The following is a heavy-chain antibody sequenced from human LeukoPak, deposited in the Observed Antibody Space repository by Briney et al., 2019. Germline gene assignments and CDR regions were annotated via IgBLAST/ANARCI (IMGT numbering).Heavy chain of an antibody. CDR3: AGGYCSSTSCLPSY. CDR2: IIPIFGTA. J-gene: IGHJ4*02. V-gene: IGHV1-69*01. Sequence: SVKVSCKASGGTFSSYTISSVRPAPGQGVEWMGGIIPIFGTANYAQRFQGRVTITADESTSTDYMELSSMRSEDTAVYYCAGGYCSSTSCLPSYWGQGTLVTVSS. CDR1: GGTFSSYT. D-gene: IGHD2-2*01.